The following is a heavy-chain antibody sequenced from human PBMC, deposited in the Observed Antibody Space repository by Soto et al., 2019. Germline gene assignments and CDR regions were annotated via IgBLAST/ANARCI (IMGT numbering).Heavy chain of an antibody. J-gene: IGHJ4*02. D-gene: IGHD4-17*01. CDR2: IYHSGST. CDR1: GGSISSGGYS. Sequence: SETLSLTCAVSGGSISSGGYSWSWIRQPPGKGLEWIGYIYHSGSTYYNPSLKSRVTISVDRSKNQFSLKLSSVTAADTAVYYCARGVTTVTTLDDWGQGTLVTVSS. CDR3: ARGVTTVTTLDD. V-gene: IGHV4-30-2*01.